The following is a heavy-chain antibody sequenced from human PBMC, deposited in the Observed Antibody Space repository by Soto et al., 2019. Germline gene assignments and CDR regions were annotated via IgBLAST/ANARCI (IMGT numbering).Heavy chain of an antibody. CDR2: MYYSGTT. V-gene: IGHV4-39*01. D-gene: IGHD2-15*01. CDR3: AVVDSTGNWFDP. Sequence: SETRSVTCSVGGGCSSSSSLYWGWLRQTPGKGLEFIGSMYYSGTTYYNPSLKSRVTISVDTSKNQFTLKLISVTAADTAVYYCAVVDSTGNWFDPWGEGALATVSS. J-gene: IGHJ5*02. CDR1: GGCSSSSSLY.